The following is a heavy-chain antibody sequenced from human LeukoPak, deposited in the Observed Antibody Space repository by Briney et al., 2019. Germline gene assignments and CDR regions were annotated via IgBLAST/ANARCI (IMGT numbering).Heavy chain of an antibody. CDR2: FNHSGST. V-gene: IGHV4-34*01. CDR1: GGSFSGYY. D-gene: IGHD2-21*02. J-gene: IGHJ4*02. Sequence: SETLSLTCAVYGGSFSGYYWSWIRQPPGKGLEGMGEFNHSGSTNYNPSLKSRVTISVDTSKNQFSLKLSSVTAADTAVYYCARAPLYCGGDCYLPYFDYWGQGTLVTVSS. CDR3: ARAPLYCGGDCYLPYFDY.